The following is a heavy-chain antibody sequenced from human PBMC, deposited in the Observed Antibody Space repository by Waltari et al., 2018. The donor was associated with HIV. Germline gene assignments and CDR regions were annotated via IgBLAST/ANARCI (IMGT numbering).Heavy chain of an antibody. V-gene: IGHV3-48*01. CDR2: ISGSSSPI. CDR1: GITFSSLT. J-gene: IGHJ6*02. CDR3: ARDGWLRSAYGMDV. Sequence: EVQLVKSGEGLVQPGGSLRISSATSGITFSSLTMNWVRQAPGKGLEFISYISGSSSPIYYADSVKGRFTISRDNARNSLYLQMNSLRAEDTAVYYCARDGWLRSAYGMDVWGQGTTVTVS. D-gene: IGHD5-12*01.